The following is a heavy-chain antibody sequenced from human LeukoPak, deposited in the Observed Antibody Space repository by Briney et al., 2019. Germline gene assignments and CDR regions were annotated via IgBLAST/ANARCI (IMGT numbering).Heavy chain of an antibody. CDR2: IYPGDSDT. CDR3: ARGSGSYRIYDY. Sequence: LGASLKISCKGSGYSFSSNWIGWVRPLPGKGLEWMGIIYPGDSDTRYSPSFQGQVTISADKSISTAYLQWSSLKSSDTAMYYCARGSGSYRIYDYWGQGTLVTVSS. CDR1: GYSFSSNW. V-gene: IGHV5-51*01. J-gene: IGHJ4*02. D-gene: IGHD1-26*01.